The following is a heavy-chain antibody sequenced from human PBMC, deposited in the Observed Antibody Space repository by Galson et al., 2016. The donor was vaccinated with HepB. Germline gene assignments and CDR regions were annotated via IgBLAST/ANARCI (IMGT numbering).Heavy chain of an antibody. Sequence: SLRLSCAASGFTVSNNYMSWVRQAPGKGLEWVSLIYSGGSTSYADSVKGRFTISRDHFKNTLYLQMNSLRAEDTAVYFCTCGRSPGAYGAQGTLFPAS. CDR2: IYSGGST. D-gene: IGHD3-16*02. CDR1: GFTVSNNY. J-gene: IGHJ4*02. CDR3: TCGRSPGAY. V-gene: IGHV3-53*01.